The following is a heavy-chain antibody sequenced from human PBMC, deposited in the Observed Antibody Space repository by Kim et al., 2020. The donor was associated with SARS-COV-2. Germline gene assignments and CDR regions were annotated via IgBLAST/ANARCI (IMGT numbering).Heavy chain of an antibody. Sequence: TRYSPSFQGQVTISADKSISTAYLQWSSLKASDTAMYYCARRGVAASVDYWGQGTLVTVSS. CDR3: ARRGVAASVDY. D-gene: IGHD6-13*01. CDR2: T. V-gene: IGHV5-51*01. J-gene: IGHJ4*02.